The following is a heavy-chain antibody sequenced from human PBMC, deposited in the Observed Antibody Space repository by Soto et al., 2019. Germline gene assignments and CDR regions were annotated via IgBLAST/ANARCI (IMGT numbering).Heavy chain of an antibody. Sequence: SETLSLTCAVYGGSFSGYYWSWIRQPPGKGLEWIGEINHSGSTNYNPSLKSRVTISVDTPKNQFSLKLSSVTAADTAVYFCAREDDGGDRDYYGLDVWGQGTTVTVSS. CDR1: GGSFSGYY. CDR3: AREDDGGDRDYYGLDV. CDR2: INHSGST. V-gene: IGHV4-34*01. J-gene: IGHJ6*02. D-gene: IGHD2-21*02.